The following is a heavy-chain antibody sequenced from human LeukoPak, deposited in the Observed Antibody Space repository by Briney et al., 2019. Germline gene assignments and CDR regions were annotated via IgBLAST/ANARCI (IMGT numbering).Heavy chain of an antibody. V-gene: IGHV3-23*01. CDR2: ISGSGGST. Sequence: GGSLRLSCAASGFTFSSYAMSWVRQAPGKGLEWVSAISGSGGSTYYADSVKGRLTISRDNSKNTLYLQMNSLRAEDTAVYYCAKDQRITPRWYFDYWGQGTLVTVSS. D-gene: IGHD3-10*01. CDR3: AKDQRITPRWYFDY. J-gene: IGHJ4*02. CDR1: GFTFSSYA.